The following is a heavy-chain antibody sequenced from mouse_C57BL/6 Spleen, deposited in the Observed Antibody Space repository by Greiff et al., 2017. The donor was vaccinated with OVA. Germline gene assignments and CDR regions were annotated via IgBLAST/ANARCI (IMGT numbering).Heavy chain of an antibody. CDR3: ARGELAWFAY. CDR2: IHPNSGST. CDR1: GYTFTSYW. V-gene: IGHV1-64*01. J-gene: IGHJ3*01. Sequence: QVQLQQPGAELVKPGASVKLSCKASGYTFTSYWMHWVKQRPGQGLEWIGMIHPNSGSTNYNEKFKSKATLTVDKSSSTAYMQLSSLTSEDSAVYYCARGELAWFAYWGQGTLVTVSA.